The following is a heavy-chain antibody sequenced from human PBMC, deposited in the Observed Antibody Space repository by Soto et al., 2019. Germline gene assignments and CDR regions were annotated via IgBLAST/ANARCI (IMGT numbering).Heavy chain of an antibody. J-gene: IGHJ4*02. Sequence: PGGSLRLSCAASGFTFISYAMHWVRQAPGKGLEWVAVISYDGSNKYYADSVKGRFSISRDTSKNTLFLHINSLRAEDTAVYYCARGSPQNCFSTRCYPLFGYWGQGTLVTVSS. D-gene: IGHD2-2*01. CDR2: ISYDGSNK. V-gene: IGHV3-30*01. CDR1: GFTFISYA. CDR3: ARGSPQNCFSTRCYPLFGY.